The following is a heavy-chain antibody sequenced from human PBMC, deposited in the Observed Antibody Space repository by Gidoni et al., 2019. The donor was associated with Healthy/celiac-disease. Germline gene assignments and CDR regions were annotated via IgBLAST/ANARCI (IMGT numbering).Heavy chain of an antibody. CDR1: GFPFSRYS. D-gene: IGHD2-2*01. Sequence: EVQLVESGGGLVKPGGSLRLSCAASGFPFSRYSMNWVRQAPGKGLEWVSSISSSSSYIYYADSVKGRFTISRDNAKNSLYLQMNSLRAEDTAVYYCARAMAVVPAAIVAEYFQHWGQGTLVTVSS. J-gene: IGHJ1*01. CDR2: ISSSSSYI. V-gene: IGHV3-21*01. CDR3: ARAMAVVPAAIVAEYFQH.